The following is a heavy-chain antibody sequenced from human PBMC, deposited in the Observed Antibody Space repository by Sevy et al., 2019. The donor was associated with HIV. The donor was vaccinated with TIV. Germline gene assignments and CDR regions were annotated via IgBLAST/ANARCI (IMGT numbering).Heavy chain of an antibody. CDR1: GFTFSSYA. V-gene: IGHV3-23*01. CDR2: ISGSGGST. CDR3: AKDPYDYVWGSYCPPDY. J-gene: IGHJ4*02. D-gene: IGHD3-16*01. Sequence: GGSLRLSCAASGFTFSSYAMSWVRQAPGKGLEWVSAISGSGGSTYYADSVKGRFTISRDNSMNTLYLQMSSLRAEDTAVYYCAKDPYDYVWGSYCPPDYWGQGTLVTVSS.